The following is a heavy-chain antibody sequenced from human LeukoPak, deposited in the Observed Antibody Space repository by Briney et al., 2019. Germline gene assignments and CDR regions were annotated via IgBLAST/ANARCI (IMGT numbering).Heavy chain of an antibody. CDR2: IVYSGST. CDR3: ARGPYSSSLEDY. D-gene: IGHD6-13*01. V-gene: IGHV4-30-4*01. CDR1: GGSISSGDYY. J-gene: IGHJ4*02. Sequence: SQTLSLTCTVSGGSISSGDYYWGWLRQPPGKGLEWIGYIVYSGSTYYNPSLKSRVTISVDTSKNQFSLKLSSVTAADTAVYYCARGPYSSSLEDYWGQGTLVTVSS.